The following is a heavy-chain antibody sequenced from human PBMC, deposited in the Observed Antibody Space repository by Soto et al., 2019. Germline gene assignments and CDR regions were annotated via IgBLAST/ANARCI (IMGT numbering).Heavy chain of an antibody. V-gene: IGHV1-46*03. Sequence: ASVKVSCKASGYTFTSYDINWVRQATGQGLEWMGIINPSGGSTSYAQKFQGRVTMTRDTSTSTVYMELSSLRSEDTAVYYCARDLGFGSGSYHGIVAFDIWGQGTMVTVSS. CDR3: ARDLGFGSGSYHGIVAFDI. D-gene: IGHD1-26*01. CDR2: INPSGGST. CDR1: GYTFTSYD. J-gene: IGHJ3*02.